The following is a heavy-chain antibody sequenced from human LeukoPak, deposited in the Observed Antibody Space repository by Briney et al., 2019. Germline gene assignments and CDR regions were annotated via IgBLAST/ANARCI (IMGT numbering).Heavy chain of an antibody. D-gene: IGHD3-16*02. CDR2: IKQDGSEK. J-gene: IGHJ5*02. CDR3: ARDVRLGELSSDNWFDP. V-gene: IGHV3-7*01. CDR1: GFTFSSCW. Sequence: GGSLRLSCAASGFTFSSCWMSWVRQAPGKGLEWVANIKQDGSEKYYVDSVKGRFTISRDNAKNSLYLQMNSLRAEDTAVYYCARDVRLGELSSDNWFDPWGQGTLVTVSS.